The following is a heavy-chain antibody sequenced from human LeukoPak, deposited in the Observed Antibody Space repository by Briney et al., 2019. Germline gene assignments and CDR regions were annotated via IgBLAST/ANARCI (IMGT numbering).Heavy chain of an antibody. Sequence: PSETLSLTCTVSGGSISSYYWSWIRQPPGKGLEWIGYIYYSGSTNYNPSLKSRVTISVDTSKNQFSLKLSSVAAADTAVYYCAREVAAAAGPGFDPWGQGTLVTVSS. J-gene: IGHJ5*02. V-gene: IGHV4-59*01. CDR1: GGSISSYY. CDR2: IYYSGST. CDR3: AREVAAAAGPGFDP. D-gene: IGHD6-13*01.